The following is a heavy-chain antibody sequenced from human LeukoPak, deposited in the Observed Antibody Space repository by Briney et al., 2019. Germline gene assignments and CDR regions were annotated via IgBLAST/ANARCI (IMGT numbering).Heavy chain of an antibody. CDR2: INPNSGGT. V-gene: IGHV1-2*04. J-gene: IGHJ6*02. Sequence: GASVKVSCKASGYTFTSYYMHWVRQAPGQGLEWMGWINPNSGGTNYAQKFQGWVTMTRDTSISTAYMELSRLRSDDTAVYYCARDRGPGNAYGMDVWGQGTTVTVSS. D-gene: IGHD1-1*01. CDR1: GYTFTSYY. CDR3: ARDRGPGNAYGMDV.